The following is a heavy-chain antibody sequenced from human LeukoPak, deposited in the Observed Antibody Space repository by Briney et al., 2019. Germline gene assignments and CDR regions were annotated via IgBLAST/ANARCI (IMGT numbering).Heavy chain of an antibody. Sequence: PGGSLRLSCAASGFNFNTYCMSWVRQAPGKGLEWVANIMQDGSEKFYVDSMKGRFTSSRDNSKNSLYLQINSLIAEHTAMYYGATLSARLRGPEPIYYFDYWGQGTLVTVSS. CDR3: ATLSARLRGPEPIYYFDY. J-gene: IGHJ4*01. V-gene: IGHV3-7*01. D-gene: IGHD3-10*01. CDR1: GFNFNTYC. CDR2: IMQDGSEK.